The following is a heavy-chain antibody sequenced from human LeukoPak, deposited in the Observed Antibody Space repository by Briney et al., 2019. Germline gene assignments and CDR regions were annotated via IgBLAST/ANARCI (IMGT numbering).Heavy chain of an antibody. V-gene: IGHV1-24*01. CDR1: GYTLTELS. J-gene: IGHJ6*03. Sequence: ASVKVSCNVSGYTLTELSMHWVRQAPGKGLEWMGGFDPEDGETIYAQKFQGRVTMTEDTSTDTAYMELSSLRSEDTAVYYCATGGYCSSTSCFHYYYMDVWGKGTTVTVSS. CDR3: ATGGYCSSTSCFHYYYMDV. CDR2: FDPEDGET. D-gene: IGHD2-2*01.